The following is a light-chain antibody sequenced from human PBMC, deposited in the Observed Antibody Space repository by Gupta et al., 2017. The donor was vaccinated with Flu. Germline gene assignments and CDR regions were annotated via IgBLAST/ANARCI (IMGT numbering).Light chain of an antibody. V-gene: IGKV3-20*01. Sequence: GPLSLSPGEEATLSCRASQSVGRNYLSWYQQKPGQAPRLLIYAASSRATGIPDRFSGSGSGTDFTLTISILDPEDSALYYCHQYAKSPLTFGGGTKVEIK. CDR2: AAS. J-gene: IGKJ4*01. CDR3: HQYAKSPLT. CDR1: QSVGRNY.